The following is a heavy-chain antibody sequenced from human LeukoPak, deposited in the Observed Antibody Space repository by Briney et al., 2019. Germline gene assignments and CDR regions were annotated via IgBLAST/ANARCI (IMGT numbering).Heavy chain of an antibody. Sequence: SVKVSCKASGGTFSSYAISWVRQAPGQGLEWMGGIIPIFGTANYAQKFQDRVTITADESTNTACMELSSLRSEDTAVYYCAREFRGFPDYWGQGTLVTVSS. V-gene: IGHV1-69*13. CDR1: GGTFSSYA. CDR3: AREFRGFPDY. J-gene: IGHJ4*02. CDR2: IIPIFGTA.